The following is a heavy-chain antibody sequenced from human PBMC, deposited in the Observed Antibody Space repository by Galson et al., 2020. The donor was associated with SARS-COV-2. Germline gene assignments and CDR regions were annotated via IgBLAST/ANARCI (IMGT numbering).Heavy chain of an antibody. D-gene: IGHD3-10*01. CDR1: GFTFTTYS. Sequence: GESLNIPCAASGFTFTTYSINWVRQAPGKGLEWVALISYDGSDKKYADSVKGRFTISRDNSKKTVFLQISSLKPEDTAVYYCARGADHIKRIRGGPFHYWGQGTLVTVSS. J-gene: IGHJ4*02. CDR3: ARGADHIKRIRGGPFHY. CDR2: ISYDGSDK. V-gene: IGHV3-30*04.